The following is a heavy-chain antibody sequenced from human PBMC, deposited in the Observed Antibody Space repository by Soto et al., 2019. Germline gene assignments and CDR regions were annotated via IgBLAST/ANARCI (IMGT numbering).Heavy chain of an antibody. V-gene: IGHV3-21*01. CDR2: ISSSSSYI. Sequence: GGSLRLSCAASGFTFSSYSMNWVRQAPGKGLEWVSSISSSSSYIYYADSVKGRFTISRDNAKNSLYLQMNSLRAEDTAVYYCARDRRIVALPGDFDYWGQGTLVTVSS. J-gene: IGHJ4*02. D-gene: IGHD5-12*01. CDR1: GFTFSSYS. CDR3: ARDRRIVALPGDFDY.